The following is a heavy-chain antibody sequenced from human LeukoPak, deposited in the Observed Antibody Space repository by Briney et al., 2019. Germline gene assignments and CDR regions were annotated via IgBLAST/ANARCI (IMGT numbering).Heavy chain of an antibody. CDR3: ARGQYYDSSGYPLVDV. D-gene: IGHD3-22*01. Sequence: PSETLSLTCTVSGGSISSYYWSWIRQPPGKGPEWIGYIYYSGSTNYNPSLKSRVTISVDTSKNQFSLKLSSVTAADTAVYYCARGQYYDSSGYPLVDVWGQGTLVTVSS. CDR2: IYYSGST. J-gene: IGHJ4*02. V-gene: IGHV4-59*01. CDR1: GGSISSYY.